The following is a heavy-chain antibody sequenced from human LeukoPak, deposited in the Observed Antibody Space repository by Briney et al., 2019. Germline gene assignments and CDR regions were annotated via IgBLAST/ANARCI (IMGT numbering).Heavy chain of an antibody. V-gene: IGHV4-59*01. CDR1: GGSISSYY. CDR2: IYYSGST. Sequence: SETLSLTCTVSGGSISSYYWSWIRQPPGKGLEWIGYIYYSGSTNYNPSLESRVTISVDTSKNQFSLKLSSVTAADTAVYYCASVPPGLRLGVNWGQGTLVTVSS. CDR3: ASVPPGLRLGVN. D-gene: IGHD3-16*01. J-gene: IGHJ4*02.